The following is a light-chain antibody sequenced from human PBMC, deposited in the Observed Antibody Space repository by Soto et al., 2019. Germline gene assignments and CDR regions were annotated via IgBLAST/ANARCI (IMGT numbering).Light chain of an antibody. J-gene: IGKJ3*01. CDR3: QQYGDSPFT. V-gene: IGKV3-20*01. CDR2: GVS. Sequence: EIVLTQSPGPLSFSPGERATLTCRASQSVSYNCLAWYQQKPGQAPRLLIYGVSSSATGIPDRFSGSGSGTDFTLTISRLEPEDFAVYYCQQYGDSPFTFGPGTKVDLK. CDR1: QSVSYNC.